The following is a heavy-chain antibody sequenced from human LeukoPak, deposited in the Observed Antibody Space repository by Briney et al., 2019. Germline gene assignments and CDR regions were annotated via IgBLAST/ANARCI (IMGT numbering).Heavy chain of an antibody. V-gene: IGHV3-23*01. D-gene: IGHD3-22*01. Sequence: SGASLRLSCAASGSTFSSYAMSWVRQAPGKGLEWVSAISGSGGSTYYADSVKGRFTISRDNSKNTLYLQMNSLRAEDTAVYYCAKAPSGYYYTFYYWGQGTLVTVSS. CDR2: ISGSGGST. J-gene: IGHJ4*02. CDR1: GSTFSSYA. CDR3: AKAPSGYYYTFYY.